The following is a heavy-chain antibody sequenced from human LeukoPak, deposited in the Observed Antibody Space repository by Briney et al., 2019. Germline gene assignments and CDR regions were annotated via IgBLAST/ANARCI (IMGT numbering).Heavy chain of an antibody. CDR3: ARVVVLLWFGELSSYYFDY. D-gene: IGHD3-10*01. V-gene: IGHV3-7*01. J-gene: IGHJ4*02. Sequence: GGSLRLSCAASGFTFSSYWMSLVRQAPGKGLEWVANIKQDGSEKYYVDSVKGRFTISRDNAKNSLYLQMNSLRAEDTAVYYCARVVVLLWFGELSSYYFDYWGQGTLVTVSS. CDR1: GFTFSSYW. CDR2: IKQDGSEK.